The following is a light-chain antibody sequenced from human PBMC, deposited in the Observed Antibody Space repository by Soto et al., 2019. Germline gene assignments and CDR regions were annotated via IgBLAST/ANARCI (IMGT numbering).Light chain of an antibody. V-gene: IGKV1-5*03. CDR1: QSISSW. CDR3: QQAFS. Sequence: DIQMTQSPSTLSASVGDRVTITCRASQSISSWLAWYQQKPGKAPKLLIYKASSLESGVPSRFSGSGSGTEFTLTISSLQPDDFATYYCQQAFSCGPGLKVDIK. J-gene: IGKJ3*01. CDR2: KAS.